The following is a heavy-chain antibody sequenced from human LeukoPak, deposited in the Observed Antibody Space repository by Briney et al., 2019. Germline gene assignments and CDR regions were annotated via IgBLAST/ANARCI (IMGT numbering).Heavy chain of an antibody. CDR2: ISGSGGST. D-gene: IGHD3-10*01. CDR3: AKDPNYYGSGSYFY. V-gene: IGHV3-23*01. CDR1: GFTVSSYA. Sequence: GGSLRLSCAASGFTVSSYAMSWVRQAAGKGLEWVSAISGSGGSTYYAESVKGRFTISRDNSKNTLYLQMNSLRAEDTAVYYCAKDPNYYGSGSYFYWGQGTLVTVSS. J-gene: IGHJ4*02.